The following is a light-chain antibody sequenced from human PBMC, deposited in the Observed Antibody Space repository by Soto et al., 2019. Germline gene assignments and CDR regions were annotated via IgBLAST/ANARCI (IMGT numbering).Light chain of an antibody. CDR1: QTISSW. V-gene: IGKV1-5*03. Sequence: DIQMTQSPSTLSGSVGDRVTITCRASQTISSWLAWYQQKPGKAPKLLIYKAYTLKSGVPSRFSGSGSGTDFTLTIRRLEPGDFAVYYCKQYGYSSWTFGQGTKVDI. J-gene: IGKJ1*01. CDR2: KAY. CDR3: KQYGYSSWT.